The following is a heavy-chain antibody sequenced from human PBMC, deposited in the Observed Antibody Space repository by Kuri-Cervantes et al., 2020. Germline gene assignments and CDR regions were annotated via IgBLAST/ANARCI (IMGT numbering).Heavy chain of an antibody. CDR3: ARGSLERAY. J-gene: IGHJ4*02. V-gene: IGHV4-34*01. D-gene: IGHD1-1*01. CDR1: GGSFSGYY. CDR2: INHSGST. Sequence: SQTLSLTCAVYGGSFSGYYWSWIRQPPGKGLEWVGEINHSGSTNYNPSLTSRVTISVDTSKNHFSLKVNSVTAADTAVYFCARGSLERAYWGQGTLVTVSS.